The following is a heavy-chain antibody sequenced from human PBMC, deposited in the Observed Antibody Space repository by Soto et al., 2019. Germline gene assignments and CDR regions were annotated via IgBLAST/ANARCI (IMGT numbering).Heavy chain of an antibody. CDR3: ARDQRFLEWLSEPGYYYGMDV. V-gene: IGHV4-4*07. CDR1: GGSISSYY. Sequence: SETLSLTCTVSGGSISSYYWSWIQQPAGKGLEWIGRIYTSGSTNYNPSLKSRVTMSVDTSKNQFSLKLSSVTAADTAVYYCARDQRFLEWLSEPGYYYGMDVWGQGTTVTVSS. D-gene: IGHD3-3*01. J-gene: IGHJ6*02. CDR2: IYTSGST.